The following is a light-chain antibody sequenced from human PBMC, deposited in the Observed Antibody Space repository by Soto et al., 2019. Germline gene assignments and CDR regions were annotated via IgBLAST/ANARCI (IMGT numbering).Light chain of an antibody. J-gene: IGKJ5*01. CDR3: LQHNSYPYT. Sequence: DVQMTQSPSAMSASVGDRVTITCRASQDISRLVAWSQQKPGKAPERLIYDTSTLQVGVPSRFSGGGSGTEFTLAISGLQPEDFATYYCLQHNSYPYTFGQGTRLEIK. V-gene: IGKV1-17*03. CDR1: QDISRL. CDR2: DTS.